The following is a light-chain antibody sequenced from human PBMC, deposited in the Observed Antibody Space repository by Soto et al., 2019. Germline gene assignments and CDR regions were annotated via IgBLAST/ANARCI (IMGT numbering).Light chain of an antibody. Sequence: DIVLTQSPATLSLSPGERATLSCRASESVSTYLAWYQHKPGQAPRLLINHASNSATRIPGRFSGSESGTDFTLIISSLEPEDFAVYYCQHRHNWPSLTFGGGTNVEIK. CDR3: QHRHNWPSLT. CDR1: ESVSTY. J-gene: IGKJ4*01. CDR2: HAS. V-gene: IGKV3-11*01.